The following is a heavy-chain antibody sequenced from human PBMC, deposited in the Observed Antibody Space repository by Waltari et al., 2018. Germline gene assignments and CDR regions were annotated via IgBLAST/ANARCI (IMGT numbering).Heavy chain of an antibody. J-gene: IGHJ3*02. CDR1: GFTFSSYA. V-gene: IGHV3-23*03. Sequence: EVQLLESGGGLVQPGGSLRLSCAASGFTFSSYAMSWVRQAPGKGLEWVSVIYSGGSSTYYADSVKGRFTISRDNSKNTLYLQMNSLRAEDTAVYYCAKDRGYLGWRDAFDIWGQGTMVTVSS. D-gene: IGHD3-22*01. CDR2: IYSGGSST. CDR3: AKDRGYLGWRDAFDI.